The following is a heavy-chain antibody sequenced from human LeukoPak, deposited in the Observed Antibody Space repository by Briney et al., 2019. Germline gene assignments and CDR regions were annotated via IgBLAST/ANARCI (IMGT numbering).Heavy chain of an antibody. Sequence: ASVKVSCKASGYTFTSYGISWARQAPGQGLEWMGWISAYNGNTNYAQKLQGRVTMTTDTSTSTAYMELRSLRSDDTAVYYCARVGYYYGSGSYYPHFDYWGQGTLVTVSS. J-gene: IGHJ4*02. CDR1: GYTFTSYG. V-gene: IGHV1-18*01. CDR3: ARVGYYYGSGSYYPHFDY. CDR2: ISAYNGNT. D-gene: IGHD3-10*01.